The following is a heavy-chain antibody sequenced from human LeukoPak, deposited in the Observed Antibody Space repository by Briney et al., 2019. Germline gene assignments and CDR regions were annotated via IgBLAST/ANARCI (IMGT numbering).Heavy chain of an antibody. CDR1: GYTFTSYG. J-gene: IGHJ4*02. Sequence: ASVKASCKASGYTFTSYGISWVRQAPGQGLEWMGWISAYNGNTNYAQKLQGRVTMTTDTSTSTAYMELRSLRSDDTAVYYCARDTEYYGSGSDFDYWGQGTLVTVSS. CDR2: ISAYNGNT. D-gene: IGHD3-10*01. CDR3: ARDTEYYGSGSDFDY. V-gene: IGHV1-18*01.